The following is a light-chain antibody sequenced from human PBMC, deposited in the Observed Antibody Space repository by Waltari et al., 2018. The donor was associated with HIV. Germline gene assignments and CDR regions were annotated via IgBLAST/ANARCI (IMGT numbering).Light chain of an antibody. CDR1: ALPKKY. Sequence: SYELTQPPSVSVSPGQTARITCSGDALPKKYAYWYQQKSGQAPVLVIYEASKRPSGIPERVSGSRSGTMATLTVRGAQVEDEADYYCYATDSSGNHVVFGGGTKLTVL. V-gene: IGLV3-10*01. CDR2: EAS. CDR3: YATDSSGNHVV. J-gene: IGLJ2*01.